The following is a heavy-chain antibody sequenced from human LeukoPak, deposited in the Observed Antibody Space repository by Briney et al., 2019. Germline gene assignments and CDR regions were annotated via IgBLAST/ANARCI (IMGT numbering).Heavy chain of an antibody. CDR1: GCSFRGYY. J-gene: IGHJ4*02. Sequence: SETLSLTCAVYGCSFRGYYWSWIRQPPGKGLEWIGEINHSGSTNYNPSLKGRVTISLDTSMKKFSLKLNSVTAADTAVYYCASTERCSTTCPLDYWGQGTLVTVSS. CDR3: ASTERCSTTCPLDY. CDR2: INHSGST. V-gene: IGHV4-34*01. D-gene: IGHD2-2*01.